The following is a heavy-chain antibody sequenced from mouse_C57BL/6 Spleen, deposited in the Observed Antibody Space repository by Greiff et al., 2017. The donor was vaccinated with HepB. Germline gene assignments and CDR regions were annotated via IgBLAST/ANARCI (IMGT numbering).Heavy chain of an antibody. D-gene: IGHD2-5*01. CDR3: ATLGSKPAMEY. CDR2: ILPGSGST. Sequence: QVQLQQSVAERRKSGASVKDSNRTTRNTCHGHRIEGVKQRTGHGLEWIGEILPGSGSTKYNEKFKGKATFTADTSSNTAYMQLSSLTTEDSAIYYCATLGSKPAMEYSSQVPSFIVSS. CDR1: RNTCHGHR. J-gene: IGHJ4*01. V-gene: IGHV1-9*01.